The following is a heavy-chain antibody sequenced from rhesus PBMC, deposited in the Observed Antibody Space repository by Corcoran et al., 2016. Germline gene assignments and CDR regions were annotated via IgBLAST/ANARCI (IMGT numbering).Heavy chain of an antibody. V-gene: IGHV4S2*01. Sequence: QVRLQESGPGLVKPSETLPLTCVVSGTSINNKYWNLIRPSPGKRLEWIGRIYGSSESSDYNPSLKSRVTISIDTSKNQLSLKLLSLTAADTAVYYCAKSFNNFNRFDVWGAGVLVTVSS. D-gene: IGHD3-3*01. CDR1: GTSINNKY. CDR2: IYGSSESS. CDR3: AKSFNNFNRFDV. J-gene: IGHJ5-1*01.